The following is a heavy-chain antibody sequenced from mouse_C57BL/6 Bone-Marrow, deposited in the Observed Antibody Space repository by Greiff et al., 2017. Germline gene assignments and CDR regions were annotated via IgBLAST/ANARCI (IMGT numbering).Heavy chain of an antibody. V-gene: IGHV1-9*01. Sequence: QVQLQQSGAELMKPGASVKLSCKATGYTFTGYWIEWVKQRPGHGLEWIGEILPGSGSTNYNEKFKGKATFTADTSSNAAYMQLSSLTTGDSTIYYCARLRFIYYGYDWYFDVWGTGTTVTVSS. CDR1: GYTFTGYW. CDR2: ILPGSGST. D-gene: IGHD2-2*01. CDR3: ARLRFIYYGYDWYFDV. J-gene: IGHJ1*03.